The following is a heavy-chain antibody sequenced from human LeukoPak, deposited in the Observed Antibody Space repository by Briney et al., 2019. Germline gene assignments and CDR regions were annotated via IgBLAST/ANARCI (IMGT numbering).Heavy chain of an antibody. CDR3: ARESSGYFY. Sequence: PGGSLRLSCAASGFNFSSYSMNWVRQAPGKGLEWVSSISSSSSFRYYADSVKGRFTISRDNAKNSLYLQMNGLRAEDTAVYYCARESSGYFYWGQGTLVTVSS. V-gene: IGHV3-21*01. CDR2: ISSSSSFR. J-gene: IGHJ4*02. D-gene: IGHD3-22*01. CDR1: GFNFSSYS.